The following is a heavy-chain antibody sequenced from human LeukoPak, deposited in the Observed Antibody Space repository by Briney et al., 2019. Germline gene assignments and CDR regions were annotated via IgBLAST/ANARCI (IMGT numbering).Heavy chain of an antibody. CDR3: VRWDDDRVLDP. CDR1: GFDFSTYS. CDR2: IDSSSSTI. D-gene: IGHD1-26*01. V-gene: IGHV3-48*01. Sequence: GGSLRLSCAASGFDFSTYSMHWVRRAPGRGLEWLSYIDSSSSTIYYADSVKGRFTISRDNSKNTLYLQMNSLRVEDTAVYYCVRWDDDRVLDPWGQGTLVTVSS. J-gene: IGHJ5*02.